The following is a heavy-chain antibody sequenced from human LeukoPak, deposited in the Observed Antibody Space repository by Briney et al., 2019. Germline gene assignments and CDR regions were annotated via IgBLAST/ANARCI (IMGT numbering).Heavy chain of an antibody. CDR3: ARGLGYCSSTSCYQPIDY. D-gene: IGHD2-2*01. CDR2: IYHSGST. V-gene: IGHV4-38-2*02. CDR1: GYSISSGYY. Sequence: SETLSLTCTVSGYSISSGYYWGWIRQPPGKGLEWIGSIYHSGSTYYNPSLKSRVTISVDTSKNQFSLKLSSVTAADTAVYYCARGLGYCSSTSCYQPIDYWGQGTLVTVSS. J-gene: IGHJ4*02.